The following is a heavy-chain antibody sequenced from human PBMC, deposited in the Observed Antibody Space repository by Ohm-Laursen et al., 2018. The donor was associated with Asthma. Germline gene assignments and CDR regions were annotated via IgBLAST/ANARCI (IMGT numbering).Heavy chain of an antibody. J-gene: IGHJ4*02. CDR2: IYYSGST. CDR3: ARGGPSPDY. V-gene: IGHV4-30-4*02. D-gene: IGHD2-2*01. CDR1: GGSITSGGNY. Sequence: SETLSLTCTVSGGSITSGGNYWSWIRQPPGKGLEWIGYIYYSGSTYYNPSLKSRVTISVDTSKNQFSLKLSSVTAADTAVYYCARGGPSPDYWGQGTLVTVSS.